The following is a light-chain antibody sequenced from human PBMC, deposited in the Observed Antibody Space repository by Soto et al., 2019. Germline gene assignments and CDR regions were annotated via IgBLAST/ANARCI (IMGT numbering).Light chain of an antibody. CDR1: QSVSSY. V-gene: IGKV3-11*01. J-gene: IGKJ5*01. Sequence: IVLTQSPATLSSSPWEGATLSCRASQSVSSYLAWYQQKPGQAPRLLIYGASTRATNIPARFSGSGSGTEFTLTISSLQSEDFALYYCQQRSNWPPTFGQGTRLEIK. CDR2: GAS. CDR3: QQRSNWPPT.